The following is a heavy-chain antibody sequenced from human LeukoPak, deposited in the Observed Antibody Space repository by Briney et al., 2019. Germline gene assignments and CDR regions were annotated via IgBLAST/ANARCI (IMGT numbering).Heavy chain of an antibody. V-gene: IGHV6-1*01. CDR2: TYYRSKWYN. CDR1: GDSVSSYSAA. Sequence: SQTLSLTCAISGDSVSSYSAAWNCIRQSPSIGLEWLVRTYYRSKWYNDSAVYVKSRIPINPDTSKNQFSLQLNSVTPEDTAEYYCAREVYGDYRHLVWHYYGMDVWAQGTTVTVSS. D-gene: IGHD4-17*01. CDR3: AREVYGDYRHLVWHYYGMDV. J-gene: IGHJ6*02.